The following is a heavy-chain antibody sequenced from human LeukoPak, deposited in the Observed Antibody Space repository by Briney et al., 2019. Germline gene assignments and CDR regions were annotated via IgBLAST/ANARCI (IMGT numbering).Heavy chain of an antibody. Sequence: SETLSLACTVSGGSISSGNYYWSWIRQPAGKGLEWIGRIYTSGSTSYNPTLKSRVTISADTSKNQLSLKLTSVTAAATAVYYCARESDLSNYDRTDYWGQGTLVTVSS. J-gene: IGHJ4*02. CDR2: IYTSGST. CDR3: ARESDLSNYDRTDY. CDR1: GGSISSGNYY. D-gene: IGHD4/OR15-4a*01. V-gene: IGHV4-61*02.